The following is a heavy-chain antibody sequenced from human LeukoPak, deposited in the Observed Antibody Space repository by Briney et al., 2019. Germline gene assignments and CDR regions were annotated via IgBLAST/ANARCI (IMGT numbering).Heavy chain of an antibody. CDR2: IYYSGST. D-gene: IGHD1-26*01. V-gene: IGHV4-59*08. J-gene: IGHJ6*03. Sequence: SETLSLTCTVSGGSISSYYWSWIRQPPGKGLEWIGYIYYSGSTNYNPSLKSRVTISVDTSKNQFSLKLSSVTAADTAVYYCARHGGGSYYSLYYYYMDVWGKGTTVTISS. CDR1: GGSISSYY. CDR3: ARHGGGSYYSLYYYYMDV.